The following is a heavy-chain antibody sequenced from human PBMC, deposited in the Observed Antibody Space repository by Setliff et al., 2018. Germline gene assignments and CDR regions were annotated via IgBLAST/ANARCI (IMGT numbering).Heavy chain of an antibody. Sequence: SETLSLTCNVSGASIRNFYWTWIRQPPGKGLEWIGYVHFTGSTNYNPSLKSRVTMSVDVSKGQFSLRLSSVTAADTAVYYCARKVEQWLTPHFDYWGQGALVTVSS. J-gene: IGHJ4*02. CDR2: VHFTGST. D-gene: IGHD6-19*01. CDR3: ARKVEQWLTPHFDY. CDR1: GASIRNFY. V-gene: IGHV4-59*01.